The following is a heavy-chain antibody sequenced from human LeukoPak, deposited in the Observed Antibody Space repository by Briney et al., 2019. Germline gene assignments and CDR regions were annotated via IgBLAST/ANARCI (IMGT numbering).Heavy chain of an antibody. Sequence: RASVKVSCKASGGTFSSYAISWVRQAPGQGLEWMGGIIPIFGTANYAQKFQGRVTITADESTSTVYMELSSLRSEDTAVYYCARDDRVEAFDIWGQGTMVTVSS. J-gene: IGHJ3*02. CDR2: IIPIFGTA. V-gene: IGHV1-69*13. CDR3: ARDDRVEAFDI. CDR1: GGTFSSYA.